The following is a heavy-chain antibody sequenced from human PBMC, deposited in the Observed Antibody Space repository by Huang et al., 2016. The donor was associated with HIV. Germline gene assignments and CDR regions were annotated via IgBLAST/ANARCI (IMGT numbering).Heavy chain of an antibody. CDR1: GGSISGSRYY. CDR3: ARGQSGPSQWLASLGNYYYYMDV. V-gene: IGHV4-39*01. J-gene: IGHJ6*03. Sequence: QLQLQESGPGPVKPSATLSLTCSVSGGSISGSRYYWGWIRQPPGKGLEMIGSIYYSGDSHYSPSLKSRVTISVDTSKNQFSRKLSAVTAADTAVYYCARGQSGPSQWLASLGNYYYYMDVWGKGTTVTVSS. D-gene: IGHD6-19*01. CDR2: IYYSGDS.